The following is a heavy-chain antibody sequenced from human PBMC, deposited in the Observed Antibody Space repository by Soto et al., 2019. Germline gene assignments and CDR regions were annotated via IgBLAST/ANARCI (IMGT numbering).Heavy chain of an antibody. Sequence: GGSLRLSCAASGFTVSSNYMNWVRQAPGKGLEWVSINYSGDSTYYADSVKGRFTISRDNSKNTLYLQMNSLRAEDTAVYYCAKAGDPGNMITFAGVEVPNIDYWGQGTLVTVSS. J-gene: IGHJ4*02. CDR1: GFTVSSNY. CDR2: NYSGDST. D-gene: IGHD3-16*01. CDR3: AKAGDPGNMITFAGVEVPNIDY. V-gene: IGHV3-66*01.